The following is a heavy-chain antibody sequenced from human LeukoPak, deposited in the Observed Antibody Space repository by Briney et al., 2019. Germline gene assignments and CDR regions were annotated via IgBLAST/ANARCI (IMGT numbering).Heavy chain of an antibody. Sequence: ASVKVSCKASGYTFVAHYMHWVRQAPGQGLEWMGWVNPNSGDTNYAPKFLARVTMTRDTSINTAYMELSRLRSDDTAVYYCGRGMTKYYDNSGSDYWGQGSLVTVSS. V-gene: IGHV1-2*02. CDR1: GYTFVAHY. D-gene: IGHD6-19*01. CDR2: VNPNSGDT. CDR3: GRGMTKYYDNSGSDY. J-gene: IGHJ4*02.